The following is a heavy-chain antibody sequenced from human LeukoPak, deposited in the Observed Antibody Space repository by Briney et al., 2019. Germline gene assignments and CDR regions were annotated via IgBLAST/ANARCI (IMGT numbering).Heavy chain of an antibody. CDR3: AKDHAMVRVVHPFDY. CDR2: ISYDGSNK. J-gene: IGHJ4*02. V-gene: IGHV3-30*18. Sequence: GRSLRLSCAASGFTFSSYGMHWVRQAPGKGLEWVAVISYDGSNKYYADSVKGRFTISRDNSKNTLYLQMNSLRAEDTAVYYCAKDHAMVRVVHPFDYWGQGTLVTVSS. D-gene: IGHD3-10*01. CDR1: GFTFSSYG.